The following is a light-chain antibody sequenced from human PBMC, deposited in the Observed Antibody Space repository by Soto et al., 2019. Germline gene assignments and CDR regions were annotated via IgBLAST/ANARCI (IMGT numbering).Light chain of an antibody. CDR2: AAS. V-gene: IGKV1-12*01. Sequence: DIQMTQSPSSVSASVGERVTITSRASQRISSWLAWYQQNPWKAPKLLIYAASSLQSGVPPRFGGGGSGTDFTRTTSSLQPEDFETYYCHHANCFPITFGQGTRL. CDR3: HHANCFPIT. CDR1: QRISSW. J-gene: IGKJ5*01.